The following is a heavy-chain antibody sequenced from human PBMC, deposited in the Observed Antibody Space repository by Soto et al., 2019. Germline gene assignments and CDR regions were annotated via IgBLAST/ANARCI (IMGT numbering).Heavy chain of an antibody. CDR1: GFTFSSYW. D-gene: IGHD2-2*01. V-gene: IGHV3-74*01. Sequence: GGSLRLSCAASGFTFSSYWMHWVRQAPGKGLVWVSRINSDGSSTSYADSVKGRFTISRDNAKNTLYLQMNSLRAEDTAVYYCARAPGFVVVPAAIKDVWGKGTTVTVSS. CDR2: INSDGSST. J-gene: IGHJ6*04. CDR3: ARAPGFVVVPAAIKDV.